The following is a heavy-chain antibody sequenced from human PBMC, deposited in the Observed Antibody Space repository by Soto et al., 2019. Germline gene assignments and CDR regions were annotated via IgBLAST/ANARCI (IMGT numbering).Heavy chain of an antibody. CDR2: IYISGSA. J-gene: IGHJ5*02. CDR1: GGSLNNYF. CDR3: ARDYNNRAGRGFDP. D-gene: IGHD4-4*01. Sequence: SETLSLTCTVSGGSLNNYFWNWIRQPAGKGLEWIGRIYISGSANYNPSLKSRVTMSVDTSKNQFSLKLSPVTAADTAIYYCARDYNNRAGRGFDPWGQGTLVTVSS. V-gene: IGHV4-4*07.